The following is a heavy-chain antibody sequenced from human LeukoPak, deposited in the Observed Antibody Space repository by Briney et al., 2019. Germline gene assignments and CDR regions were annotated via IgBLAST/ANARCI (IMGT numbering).Heavy chain of an antibody. Sequence: GGSLRLSCAASGFTFSSYEMNWVRQAPGKGLEWVSYISSSGSTIYYADSVKGRFTIPRDNSKNTLYLQMNSLRAEDTAVYYCARGTSSGYFQLYFDYWGQGTLVTVSS. V-gene: IGHV3-48*03. D-gene: IGHD3-22*01. J-gene: IGHJ4*02. CDR1: GFTFSSYE. CDR2: ISSSGSTI. CDR3: ARGTSSGYFQLYFDY.